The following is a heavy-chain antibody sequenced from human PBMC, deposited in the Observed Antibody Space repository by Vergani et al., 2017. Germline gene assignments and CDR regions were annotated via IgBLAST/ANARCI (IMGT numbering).Heavy chain of an antibody. V-gene: IGHV3-11*06. Sequence: VQLVESGGGLVKPGGSLRLSCAASGFTFSDYYMSWIRQAPGKGLEWVSYISSSSSYTNYADSVKGRFTISRDNAKNSLYLQMNSLRAEDTAVYYCARWDDSGWPGAGFDPWGQGTLVTVSS. CDR2: ISSSSSYT. CDR1: GFTFSDYY. J-gene: IGHJ5*02. D-gene: IGHD6-19*01. CDR3: ARWDDSGWPGAGFDP.